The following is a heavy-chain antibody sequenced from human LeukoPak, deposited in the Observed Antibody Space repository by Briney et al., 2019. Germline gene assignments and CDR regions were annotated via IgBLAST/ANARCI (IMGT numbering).Heavy chain of an antibody. Sequence: SETLSLTCTVSGGSISSGSYYWSWIRQPAGKGLEWIGRIYTSGSTNYNPSLKSRVTISVDTSKNQFSLKLSSVTAADTAVYYRARTANNDSSGYYIYYYYYMDVWGKGTTVTVSS. CDR3: ARTANNDSSGYYIYYYYYMDV. V-gene: IGHV4-61*02. CDR1: GGSISSGSYY. D-gene: IGHD3-22*01. CDR2: IYTSGST. J-gene: IGHJ6*03.